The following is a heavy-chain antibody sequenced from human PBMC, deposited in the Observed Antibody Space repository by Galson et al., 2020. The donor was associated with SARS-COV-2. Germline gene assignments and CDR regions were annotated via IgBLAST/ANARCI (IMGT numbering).Heavy chain of an antibody. D-gene: IGHD3-10*02. CDR2: ISSTSTYL. Sequence: GGSLRLSCAASGFTFNSYTMNWVRQAPGKGLEWVSSISSTSTYLYYADSLKGRFSISRDNARNSLYLEVNSLRVEDTGVYYCARDASWAMFAMDVWGRGTTVTVSS. CDR3: ARDASWAMFAMDV. V-gene: IGHV3-21*01. CDR1: GFTFNSYT. J-gene: IGHJ6*02.